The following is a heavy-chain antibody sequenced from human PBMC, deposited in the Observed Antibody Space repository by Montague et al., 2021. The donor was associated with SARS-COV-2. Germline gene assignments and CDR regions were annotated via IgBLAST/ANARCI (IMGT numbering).Heavy chain of an antibody. CDR1: GDSVSSNSAT. Sequence: CAISGDSVSSNSATWNWVRQSPSRGLEWLGRTYYRSKWDNDNAVALRVRGTINPDTSKNQFSLQLNSVTPEDTAIYYCTSGREGNYNVMDVWGQGTTVTVSS. CDR3: TSGREGNYNVMDV. J-gene: IGHJ6*02. V-gene: IGHV6-1*01. CDR2: TYYRSKWDN. D-gene: IGHD1-1*01.